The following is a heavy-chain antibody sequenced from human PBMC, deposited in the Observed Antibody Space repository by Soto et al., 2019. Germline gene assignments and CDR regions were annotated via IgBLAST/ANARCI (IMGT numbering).Heavy chain of an antibody. CDR3: ARGAIMWIQLPLLFVDY. CDR1: GFTFSSYA. CDR2: ISYDGSNK. J-gene: IGHJ4*02. Sequence: PGGSLRLSCAASGFTFSSYAMHWVRQAPGKGLEWVAVISYDGSNKYYADSVKGRFTISRDNSKNTLYLQMNSLRAEDTAVYYCARGAIMWIQLPLLFVDYWGQGTLLTGSS. V-gene: IGHV3-30-3*01. D-gene: IGHD5-18*01.